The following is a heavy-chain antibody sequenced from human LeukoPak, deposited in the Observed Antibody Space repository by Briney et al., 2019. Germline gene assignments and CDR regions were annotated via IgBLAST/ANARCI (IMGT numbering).Heavy chain of an antibody. V-gene: IGHV4-61*02. J-gene: IGHJ5*02. CDR1: GGSISSDTYY. Sequence: SETLSLTCTVSGGSISSDTYYWSWIRQPAGKGLEWIGRIYTSGSTTYNSSLRSRLTISLDTSKSQVSLELTSVTAADTAVYYCAGTRRYCSGGSCYNWFDPWGQGTLVTVSS. D-gene: IGHD2-15*01. CDR2: IYTSGST. CDR3: AGTRRYCSGGSCYNWFDP.